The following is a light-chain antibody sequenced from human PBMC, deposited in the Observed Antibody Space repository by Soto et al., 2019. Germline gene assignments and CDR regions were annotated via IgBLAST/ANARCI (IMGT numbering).Light chain of an antibody. V-gene: IGKV1-5*03. CDR2: KAS. Sequence: DIQMTQSPSTLSASVGDRVTITCRASQSISTWLAWYQQEPGKAPKLLIYKASSLESGVPSRFSGSGSGTEFTLTISSLQPDDFGTYYCQEYNNDWTFGQGTKVDIK. CDR3: QEYNNDWT. CDR1: QSISTW. J-gene: IGKJ1*01.